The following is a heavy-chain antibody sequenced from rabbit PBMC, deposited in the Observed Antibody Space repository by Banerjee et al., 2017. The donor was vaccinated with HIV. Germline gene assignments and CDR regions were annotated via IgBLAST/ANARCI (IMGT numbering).Heavy chain of an antibody. Sequence: LEESGGGLVKPGGTLTLTCTVSGFSFSSNWICWVRQAPGKGLEWIACIDTNDGDTDYANWPKGRFTISKTSSTTVTLQMTSLTAADTATYFCVREAGYGGYGDGNLWGQGTLVTVS. J-gene: IGHJ4*01. V-gene: IGHV1S45*01. CDR1: GFSFSSNW. CDR2: IDTNDGDT. CDR3: VREAGYGGYGDGNL. D-gene: IGHD6-1*01.